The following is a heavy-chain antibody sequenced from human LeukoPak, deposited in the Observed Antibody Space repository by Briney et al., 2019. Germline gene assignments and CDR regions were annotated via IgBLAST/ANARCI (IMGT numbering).Heavy chain of an antibody. Sequence: ASVKVSCKASGYTFTSYYMHWVRQAPGQGLEWMGIINPSGGSTSYAQKFQGRVSMTRDTSTSTVYMELSSLRSEDTAVYYCARESPTGVNLRTVYYYYYMDVWGKGTTVTISS. J-gene: IGHJ6*03. CDR2: INPSGGST. D-gene: IGHD7-27*01. V-gene: IGHV1-46*01. CDR3: ARESPTGVNLRTVYYYYYMDV. CDR1: GYTFTSYY.